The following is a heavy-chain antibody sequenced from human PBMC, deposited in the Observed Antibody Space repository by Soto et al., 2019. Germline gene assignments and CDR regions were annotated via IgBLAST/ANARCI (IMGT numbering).Heavy chain of an antibody. CDR1: GYSFTSYW. Sequence: RWKSLQISCKGSGYSFTSYWISWVRQMPGKGLEWKGRIDPSDSYTDYSPSLQGHVTISADKSISTAYLQWSSLKASDTAMYYCARHVVVVAAAYYYYYGMDVWGQGTTVIV. CDR3: ARHVVVVAAAYYYYYGMDV. CDR2: IDPSDSYT. V-gene: IGHV5-10-1*01. D-gene: IGHD2-15*01. J-gene: IGHJ6*02.